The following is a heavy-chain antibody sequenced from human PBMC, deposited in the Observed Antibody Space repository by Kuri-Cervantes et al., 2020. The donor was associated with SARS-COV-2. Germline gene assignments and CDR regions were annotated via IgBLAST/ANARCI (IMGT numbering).Heavy chain of an antibody. CDR1: GYTFTGYY. V-gene: IGHV1-2*04. CDR3: ARGPAITIFGVLRGRENWFDP. D-gene: IGHD3-3*01. Sequence: ASVKVSCKASGYTFTGYYMHWVRRAPGQGLEWMGWINPNSGGTNYAQKFQGWVTMTRDTSISTVYMELSRLRSDDTAVYCCARGPAITIFGVLRGRENWFDPWGQGTLVTVSS. CDR2: INPNSGGT. J-gene: IGHJ5*02.